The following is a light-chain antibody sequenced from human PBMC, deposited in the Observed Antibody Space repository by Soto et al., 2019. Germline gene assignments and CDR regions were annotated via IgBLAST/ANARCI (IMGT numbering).Light chain of an antibody. CDR2: GAS. J-gene: IGKJ5*01. CDR3: QQYGSSPPIT. V-gene: IGKV3-20*01. Sequence: ELVLTQSPGTLSLSPGERATLSCRASHSVSSSYLAWYQQKPGQAPRLHIYGASSRATGIPDRFSGSGSVTDFTITISRLEAEEFAVYYCQQYGSSPPITFGQGTRLESK. CDR1: HSVSSSY.